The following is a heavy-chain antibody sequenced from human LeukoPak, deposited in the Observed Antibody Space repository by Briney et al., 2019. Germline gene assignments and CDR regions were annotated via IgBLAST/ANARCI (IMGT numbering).Heavy chain of an antibody. J-gene: IGHJ6*03. CDR2: MYYSGST. V-gene: IGHV4-39*07. CDR1: GGSISSSSYY. D-gene: IGHD5-12*01. Sequence: SETLSLTCTVSGGSISSSSYYWGWIRQPPGKGLEWIGSMYYSGSTNYNPSLKSRVTISVDTSKNQFSLKLSSVTAADTAVYYCARYTIVATITGYYYYMDVWGKGTTVTISS. CDR3: ARYTIVATITGYYYYMDV.